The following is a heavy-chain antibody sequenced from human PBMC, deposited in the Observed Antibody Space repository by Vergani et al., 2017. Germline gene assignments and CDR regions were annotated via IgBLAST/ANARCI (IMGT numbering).Heavy chain of an antibody. CDR2: ISSSSSTI. CDR3: ARDRIAAPVPYYYYYYMDV. J-gene: IGHJ6*03. V-gene: IGHV3-48*01. D-gene: IGHD6-13*01. CDR1: GFTFSSYS. Sequence: EVQLVESGGGLVQPGGSLRLSCAASGFTFSSYSMNWVRQAPGKVLEWVSYISSSSSTIYYADSVKGRFTISRDNAKNSLYLQMNSLRAEDTAVYYCARDRIAAPVPYYYYYYMDVWGKGTTVSVSS.